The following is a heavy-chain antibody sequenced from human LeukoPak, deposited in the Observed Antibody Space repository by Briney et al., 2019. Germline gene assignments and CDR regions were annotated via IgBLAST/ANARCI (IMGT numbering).Heavy chain of an antibody. CDR3: ARARGYSYDYFDY. Sequence: GGSLRLSCAASGFTVSSNYMSWVRQAPGKGLEWVSVIYSGGSTYCADSVKGRFTISRDNSKNTLYLQMNSLRAEDTAVYYCARARGYSYDYFDYWGQGTLVTVSS. J-gene: IGHJ4*02. V-gene: IGHV3-53*01. CDR2: IYSGGST. D-gene: IGHD5-18*01. CDR1: GFTVSSNY.